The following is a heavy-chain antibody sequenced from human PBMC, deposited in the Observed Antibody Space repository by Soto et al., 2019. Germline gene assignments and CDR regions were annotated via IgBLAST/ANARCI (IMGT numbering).Heavy chain of an antibody. V-gene: IGHV4-34*01. Sequence: QVQLQQWGAGLLKPSETLSLTCAVYGGSFSGYYWSWIRQPPGKGLEWIGEINHSGSTNYNPSLKSRVTISVDTSKNQFSLKLSSVTAADTAVYYCARRPRPYYYYGMDVWGQGTTVTVSS. CDR2: INHSGST. CDR1: GGSFSGYY. J-gene: IGHJ6*02. CDR3: ARRPRPYYYYGMDV.